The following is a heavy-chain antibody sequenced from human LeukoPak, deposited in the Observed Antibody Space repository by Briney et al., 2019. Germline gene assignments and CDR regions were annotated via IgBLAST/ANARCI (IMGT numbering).Heavy chain of an antibody. CDR2: IGTTGSTI. CDR3: ARVEGAMVRGVYYYGMDV. Sequence: GGSLRLSCAASGFTLSSYSMNWVRQAPGKGLEWVSYIGTTGSTINYADSVKGRFTISRDNAKNSLYLQMNSLRAEDTAVYYCARVEGAMVRGVYYYGMDVWGQGTTVTVSS. D-gene: IGHD3-10*01. CDR1: GFTLSSYS. V-gene: IGHV3-48*04. J-gene: IGHJ6*02.